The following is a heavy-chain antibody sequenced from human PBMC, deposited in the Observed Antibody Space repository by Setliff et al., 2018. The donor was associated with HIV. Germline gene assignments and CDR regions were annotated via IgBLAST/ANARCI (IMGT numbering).Heavy chain of an antibody. CDR1: GYTLSSHY. CDR2: INPQTGGT. Sequence: ASVKVSCKASGYTLSSHYIHWVRQAPGHRPEWVGWINPQTGGTNFAQKFQGRITMTSDTSVNTLYLQMNSLRDEDTAIYYCAKSFGGNSGWGYYDYWGQGTLVTVSS. CDR3: AKSFGGNSGWGYYDY. D-gene: IGHD2-21*02. V-gene: IGHV1-2*02. J-gene: IGHJ4*02.